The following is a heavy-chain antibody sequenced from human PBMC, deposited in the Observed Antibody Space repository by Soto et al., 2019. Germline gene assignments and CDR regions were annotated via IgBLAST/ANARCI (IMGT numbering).Heavy chain of an antibody. D-gene: IGHD6-13*01. V-gene: IGHV4-59*01. CDR2: IYYSGST. J-gene: IGHJ4*02. Sequence: SETLSLTCTVSGGSISTYYWIWIRQPPGKGLEWIGYIYYSGSTNYNPSLKSRVTISVDTSKKQFSLKLTSVTAADTAVYYCARAPGYISSWYGGGPLDSRGQGALVTVSS. CDR3: ARAPGYISSWYGGGPLDS. CDR1: GGSISTYY.